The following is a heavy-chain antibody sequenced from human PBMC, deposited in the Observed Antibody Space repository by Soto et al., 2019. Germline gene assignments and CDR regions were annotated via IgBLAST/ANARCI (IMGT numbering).Heavy chain of an antibody. V-gene: IGHV4-39*01. J-gene: IGHJ4*02. CDR2: ISYSGST. CDR3: MLGSGWKDFDY. CDR1: GGSISSDSYY. D-gene: IGHD3-22*01. Sequence: SETLSLTCTVSGGSISSDSYYWGWIRQSPEKGLEWIASISYSGSTYYNPSLKSRVTISVDTSKNQFSLKLSSVTAADTAVYYCMLGSGWKDFDYWGQGTLVTVSS.